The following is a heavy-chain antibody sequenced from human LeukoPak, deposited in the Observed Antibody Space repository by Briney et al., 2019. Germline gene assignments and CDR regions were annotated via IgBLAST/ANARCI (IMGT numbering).Heavy chain of an antibody. J-gene: IGHJ3*02. D-gene: IGHD3-22*01. CDR3: AKDRHSMIVVVIYGFDAFDI. CDR2: MSYDGSNK. CDR1: GFTFSSYG. Sequence: GGSLRLSCAASGFTFSSYGMHWVRQAPGKGLEWVAVMSYDGSNKYYADSVKGRFTISRDNSKNTLYLQMNSLRAEDTAVYYCAKDRHSMIVVVIYGFDAFDIWGQGTMVTVSS. V-gene: IGHV3-30*18.